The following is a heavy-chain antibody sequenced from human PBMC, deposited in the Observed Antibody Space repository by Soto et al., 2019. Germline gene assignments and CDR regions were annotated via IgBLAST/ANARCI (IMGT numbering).Heavy chain of an antibody. CDR2: ISSGGSYT. CDR3: ARDLGLGFDY. D-gene: IGHD3-16*01. V-gene: IGHV3-11*06. CDR1: GFPFSDYY. J-gene: IGHJ4*02. Sequence: QVQLVESGGGLVKPGGSLRLSCAASGFPFSDYYMNWIRQAPGKGLEWLSYISSGGSYTNDADSVKGRFTISRDNAKNSLYLQMNSLRAEDTAVYYCARDLGLGFDYWGQGVLVTVSS.